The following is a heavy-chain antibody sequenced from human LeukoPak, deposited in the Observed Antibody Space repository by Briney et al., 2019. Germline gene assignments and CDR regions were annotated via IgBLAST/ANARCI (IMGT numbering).Heavy chain of an antibody. V-gene: IGHV3-11*01. CDR3: ARALGDIVLMVYAIYPLYY. D-gene: IGHD2-8*01. Sequence: PGGSLRLSCAASGFTFSDYYMSWIRQAPGKGLEWVSYISSSGSTIYYADSVKGRFTISRDNAKNSLYLQMNSLRAEDTAVYYCARALGDIVLMVYAIYPLYYWGQGTLVTVSS. J-gene: IGHJ4*02. CDR2: ISSSGSTI. CDR1: GFTFSDYY.